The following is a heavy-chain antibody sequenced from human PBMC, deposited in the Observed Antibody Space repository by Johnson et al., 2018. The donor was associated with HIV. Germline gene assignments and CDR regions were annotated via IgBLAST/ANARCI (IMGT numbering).Heavy chain of an antibody. CDR1: GFTLSAYG. Sequence: DVQLVESGGGVVQPGRSLRLSCAASGFTLSAYGMHWVRQAPGKGLEWVSYISSSGSTIYYADSVKGRFTISRDNAKNSLYLQMNSLRAEDTAVYYCAKDRGSPGIPAAFDLWGQGTMVTVSS. D-gene: IGHD1-26*01. CDR3: AKDRGSPGIPAAFDL. CDR2: ISSSGSTI. J-gene: IGHJ3*01. V-gene: IGHV3-48*04.